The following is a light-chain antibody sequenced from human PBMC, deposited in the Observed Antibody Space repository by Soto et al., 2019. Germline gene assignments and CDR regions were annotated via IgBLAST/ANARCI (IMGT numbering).Light chain of an antibody. CDR2: GAS. CDR3: QQYGSSPYT. V-gene: IGKV3-20*01. J-gene: IGKJ2*01. Sequence: EILLTQSPGTLSLSPGERATLSCRASQSVRSSYLAWYQQKPGQAPRLLIHGASGRATGIPDRFSGSGSGTDFTVTISRLEPEDFAVYYCQQYGSSPYTFGQGTKLEI. CDR1: QSVRSSY.